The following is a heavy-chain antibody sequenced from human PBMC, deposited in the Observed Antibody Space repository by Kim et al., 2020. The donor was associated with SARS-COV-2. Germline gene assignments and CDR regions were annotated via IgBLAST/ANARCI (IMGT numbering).Heavy chain of an antibody. J-gene: IGHJ4*02. V-gene: IGHV4-59*08. Sequence: SETLSLTFAVSGASITSSYWIWIRQPPGKGLEWIGYMYYSGNANYNPSLKSRVTMSVDTSKNQFSLKMTSVTAADTAVYYCARSSYPFGSWDFDYWGQGTLLTVSS. D-gene: IGHD3-10*01. CDR3: ARSSYPFGSWDFDY. CDR2: MYYSGNA. CDR1: GASITSSY.